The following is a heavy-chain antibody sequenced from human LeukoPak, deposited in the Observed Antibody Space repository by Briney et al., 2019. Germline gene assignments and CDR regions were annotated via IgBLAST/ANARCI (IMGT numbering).Heavy chain of an antibody. CDR3: ARVPFSSTSHSEIDY. D-gene: IGHD2-2*01. CDR2: IYTSGST. CDR1: GGSNSSGSYY. J-gene: IGHJ4*02. Sequence: PSETLSLTCTVSGGSNSSGSYYWSWIRQPAGKGLEWIGRIYTSGSTNYNPSLKSRVTISVDTSKNQFSLKLSSVTAADTAGYYCARVPFSSTSHSEIDYWGQGTLVTVSS. V-gene: IGHV4-61*02.